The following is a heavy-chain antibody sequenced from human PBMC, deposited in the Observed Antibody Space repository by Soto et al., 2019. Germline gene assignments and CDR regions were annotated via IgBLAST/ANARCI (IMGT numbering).Heavy chain of an antibody. Sequence: PGESLKISCKGSGYNFNSYWIAWVRQMPGKGLEWMGIIYPGDSDTIYSPSFQGQVTFSADKSTSTAYLQWSSLKASDTAMYYCARQGSNGAYYYYGMDVWGQGTTVTVSS. CDR3: ARQGSNGAYYYYGMDV. D-gene: IGHD2-8*01. J-gene: IGHJ6*02. CDR2: IYPGDSDT. CDR1: GYNFNSYW. V-gene: IGHV5-51*01.